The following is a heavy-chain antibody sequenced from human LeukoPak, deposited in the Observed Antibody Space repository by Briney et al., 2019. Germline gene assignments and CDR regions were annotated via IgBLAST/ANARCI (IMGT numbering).Heavy chain of an antibody. CDR2: INPNRGDT. J-gene: IGHJ4*02. CDR1: GYIFTGYY. Sequence: ASVKVSCTTSGYIFTGYYIHWVRQAPGQGLEWMGWINPNRGDTSFAQKFQDRVTMTRDTAISTAYLEVSRLRSDDTVVYFCARGRHSTGFYWVHWGQGTLVTVSA. V-gene: IGHV1-2*02. D-gene: IGHD3-22*01. CDR3: ARGRHSTGFYWVH.